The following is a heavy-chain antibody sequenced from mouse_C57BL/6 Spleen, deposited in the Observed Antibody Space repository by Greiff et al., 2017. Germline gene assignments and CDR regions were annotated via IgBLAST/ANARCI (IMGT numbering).Heavy chain of an antibody. D-gene: IGHD2-1*01. V-gene: IGHV1-64*01. J-gene: IGHJ2*01. CDR2: IHPNSGST. Sequence: VQLQQPGAELVKPGASVKLSCKASGYTFTSYWMHWVKQRPGQGLEWIGMIHPNSGSTNYNEKFKSKATLTVDKSSGTAYMQLSSLTSEDSAVYYGAKIYYGIYYFDYWGQGTTLTVSS. CDR3: AKIYYGIYYFDY. CDR1: GYTFTSYW.